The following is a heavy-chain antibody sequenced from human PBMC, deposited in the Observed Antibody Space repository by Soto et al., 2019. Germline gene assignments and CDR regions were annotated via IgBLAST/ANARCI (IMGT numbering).Heavy chain of an antibody. J-gene: IGHJ6*02. CDR2: IYYSGST. D-gene: IGHD3-10*01. CDR3: ARGDPLLWFGEKVYYGMDV. CDR1: GGSLSSRNW. Sequence: PSDTLSLTCAVSGGSLSSRNWWSWIRQPPGKGLEWIGYIYYSGSTNYNPSLKSRVTISVDTSKNQFSLKLSSVTAADTAVYYCARGDPLLWFGEKVYYGMDVWGQGTTVTVSS. V-gene: IGHV4-61*01.